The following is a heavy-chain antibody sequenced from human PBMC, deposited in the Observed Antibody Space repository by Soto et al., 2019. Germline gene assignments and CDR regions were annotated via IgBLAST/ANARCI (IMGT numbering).Heavy chain of an antibody. D-gene: IGHD4-17*01. Sequence: QVQLVESGGGVVQPGRSLRLSCAASGFTFSSYAMHWVRQAPGKGLEWVAVISYDGSNKYYADSVKGRFTISRDNSKNTLYLQMNSLRAEDTAVYYCAKAARTDYSDYAPYYFDYWGQGTLVTVSS. V-gene: IGHV3-30-3*01. CDR1: GFTFSSYA. CDR3: AKAARTDYSDYAPYYFDY. CDR2: ISYDGSNK. J-gene: IGHJ4*02.